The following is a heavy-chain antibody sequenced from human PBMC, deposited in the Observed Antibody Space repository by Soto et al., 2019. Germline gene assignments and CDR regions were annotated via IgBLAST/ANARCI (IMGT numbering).Heavy chain of an antibody. J-gene: IGHJ6*02. CDR1: GFTFSNYG. V-gene: IGHV3-30*18. CDR2: ISFDGSNI. Sequence: GGSLRLSCAASGFTFSNYGMHWVRQAPGKGLEWVAVISFDGSNIYYADSVKGRFTISRDNSKNTLYLQLNSLRAEDTAVYYCAKEGSDYDILTGSGYYGMDVWGQGTTVTVSS. CDR3: AKEGSDYDILTGSGYYGMDV. D-gene: IGHD3-9*01.